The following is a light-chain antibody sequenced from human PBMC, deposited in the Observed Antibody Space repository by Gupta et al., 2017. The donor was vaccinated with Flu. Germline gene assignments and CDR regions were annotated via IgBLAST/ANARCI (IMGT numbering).Light chain of an antibody. Sequence: DIQLTQSPSFLSASVGDSVTITCRASQGIRSYLVWYQQNAGKAPKLLIYAASTLRSGVPARFSGSGSETEFTLTISSMQPEDVATYYCQQFKRDPYTFGQGTKLEIK. V-gene: IGKV1-9*01. J-gene: IGKJ2*01. CDR3: QQFKRDPYT. CDR2: AAS. CDR1: QGIRSY.